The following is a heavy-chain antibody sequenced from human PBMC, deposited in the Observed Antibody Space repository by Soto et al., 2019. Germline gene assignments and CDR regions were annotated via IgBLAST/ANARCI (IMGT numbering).Heavy chain of an antibody. D-gene: IGHD5-18*01. CDR1: GYNFFNYY. Sequence: QVQLVQSGAEVKKPGASVKVSCKASGYNFFNYYVHWVRQAPGQGLEWVGIIDPSDDYTFYAEKFQGRVTLTTDASTSTLVMELTRLTSADTAIYFCAKVGFKRARDCSSGYYNGFDTWGQGTLVTFSS. CDR2: IDPSDDYT. CDR3: AKVGFKRARDCSSGYYNGFDT. J-gene: IGHJ5*02. V-gene: IGHV1-46*01.